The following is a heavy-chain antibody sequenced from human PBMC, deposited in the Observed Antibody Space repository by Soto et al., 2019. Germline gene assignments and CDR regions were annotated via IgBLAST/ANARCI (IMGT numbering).Heavy chain of an antibody. V-gene: IGHV3-21*01. D-gene: IGHD3-22*01. Sequence: GGSLRLSCAGSGFSLSDYTINWVRQAPGRGLEWVSNIQRFGSYSWQIDSVQGRFTISRDNAKNSLYLQMNSLRDEDTAVYYCGGDSSGYFYPDVFDIWGQGTMVTVSS. CDR2: IQRFGSYS. CDR1: GFSLSDYT. J-gene: IGHJ3*02. CDR3: GGDSSGYFYPDVFDI.